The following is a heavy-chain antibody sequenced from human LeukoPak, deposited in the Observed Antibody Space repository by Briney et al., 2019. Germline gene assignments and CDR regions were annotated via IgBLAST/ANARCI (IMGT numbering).Heavy chain of an antibody. V-gene: IGHV3-23*01. CDR2: ISGSGGST. J-gene: IGHJ4*02. D-gene: IGHD6-13*01. Sequence: GGSLTLSCAASGFTVSSKYMSRVRQAPGKGLEWVSAISGSGGSTYYADSVKGRFTISRDNSKNTLYLQMNSLRAEDTAVYYCAKDRVTGYSSSWSSGSDYWGQGTLVTVSS. CDR1: GFTVSSKY. CDR3: AKDRVTGYSSSWSSGSDY.